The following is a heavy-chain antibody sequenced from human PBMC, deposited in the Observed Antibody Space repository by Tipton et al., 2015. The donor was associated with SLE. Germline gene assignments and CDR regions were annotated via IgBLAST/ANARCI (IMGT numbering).Heavy chain of an antibody. Sequence: LRLSCAVYGGSFSGYYWSWIRQPPGKGLEWIGEINHSGSTNYNPSLKSRVTISVDTSKNQFTLKLSSVTAADTAVYYCARQPSNGGWYGYYFDYWGQGTLVTVSS. V-gene: IGHV4-34*01. CDR3: ARQPSNGGWYGYYFDY. D-gene: IGHD6-19*01. CDR2: INHSGST. J-gene: IGHJ4*02. CDR1: GGSFSGYY.